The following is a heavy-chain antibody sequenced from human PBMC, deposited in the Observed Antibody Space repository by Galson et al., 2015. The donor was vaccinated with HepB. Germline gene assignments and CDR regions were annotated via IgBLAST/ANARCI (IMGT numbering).Heavy chain of an antibody. V-gene: IGHV1-3*01. CDR3: AWLGFRSYYNGMDA. CDR1: GYTFIDYA. Sequence: SVKVSCKASGYTFIDYAIHWVRQAPGQRLEWMGWINAGNGNTRYSQKFQGRVTITRDTSASTANMELSSLRSEDTAVYYCAWLGFRSYYNGMDAWGQGTTVTVSS. D-gene: IGHD3-10*01. CDR2: INAGNGNT. J-gene: IGHJ6*02.